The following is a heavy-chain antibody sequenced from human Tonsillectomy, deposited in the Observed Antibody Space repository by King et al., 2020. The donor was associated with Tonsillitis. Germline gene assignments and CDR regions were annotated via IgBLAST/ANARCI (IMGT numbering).Heavy chain of an antibody. CDR2: IYYSGST. Sequence: VQLQESGPGLVKPSETLSLTCTVSGGSISSYYWSWIRQPPGKGLEWIGYIYYSGSTNYNPSLKSRVTISVDTSKNQFSLKLSSVTAADTAVYYCGRDRPDVFDIWGQGTMVTVSS. J-gene: IGHJ3*02. CDR3: GRDRPDVFDI. V-gene: IGHV4-59*01. CDR1: GGSISSYY.